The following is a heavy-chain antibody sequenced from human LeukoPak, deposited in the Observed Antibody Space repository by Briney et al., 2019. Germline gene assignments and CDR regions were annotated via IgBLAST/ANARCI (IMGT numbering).Heavy chain of an antibody. CDR3: AGHEARSSWGTFDD. CDR1: GYSFTTYW. CDR2: IHPGDPNI. Sequence: GESLKISCQGSGYSFTTYWIGWLRQVPGEGREGMGIIHPGDPNIRYSPSFQGQFTISADHSSTTAYLQWISLKASDTAIYYCAGHEARSSWGTFDDWGLGTLVTVSS. J-gene: IGHJ5*02. D-gene: IGHD6-6*01. V-gene: IGHV5-51*01.